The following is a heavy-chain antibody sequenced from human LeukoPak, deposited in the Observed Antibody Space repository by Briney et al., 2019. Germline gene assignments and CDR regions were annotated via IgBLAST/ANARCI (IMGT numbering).Heavy chain of an antibody. CDR1: GGSFSGYY. V-gene: IGHV4-34*01. D-gene: IGHD3-9*01. Sequence: KPSETLSLTCAVYGGSFSGYYWSWIRQPPGKGLEWIGEINHSGSTNYNPSLKSRVTISVDTSKNQFSLKLSSVTAADTAVYYCARRGRLRYFDWSYWYFDLWGVAPWSLSPQ. CDR2: INHSGST. J-gene: IGHJ2*01. CDR3: ARRGRLRYFDWSYWYFDL.